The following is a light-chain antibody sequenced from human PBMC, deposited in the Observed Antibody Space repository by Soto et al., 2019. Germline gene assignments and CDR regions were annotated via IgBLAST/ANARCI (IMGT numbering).Light chain of an antibody. V-gene: IGKV1-5*01. J-gene: IGKJ5*01. Sequence: KQSAVAVSSTKRDGFTIACRASQTISTWLAWYQQKPGKAPKLLIFDASNLESGVPSRFSCSGSGTESTLTSSSLQPDDSATYYCQQYNSYPSTFGQGTRLEIK. CDR2: DAS. CDR3: QQYNSYPST. CDR1: QTISTW.